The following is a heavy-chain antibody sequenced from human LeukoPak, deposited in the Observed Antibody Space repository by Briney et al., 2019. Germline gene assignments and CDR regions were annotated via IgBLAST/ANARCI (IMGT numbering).Heavy chain of an antibody. CDR1: GYSISSGYY. D-gene: IGHD2-21*01. CDR2: IYYSGST. V-gene: IGHV4-38-2*02. J-gene: IGHJ4*02. Sequence: SETLSLTCTVSGYSISSGYYWGWIRQPPGKGLEWIGYIYYSGSTHYNPSLKSRVTISVDTSKNQFSLKLSSATAADTAMYYCARHGEGLVIAIQGWDYWGQGTLVTVSS. CDR3: ARHGEGLVIAIQGWDY.